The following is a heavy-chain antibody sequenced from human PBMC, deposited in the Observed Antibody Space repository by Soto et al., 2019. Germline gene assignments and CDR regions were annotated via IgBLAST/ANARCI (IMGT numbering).Heavy chain of an antibody. J-gene: IGHJ4*02. D-gene: IGHD3-10*01. Sequence: EVQLLESGGDLVQPGGSLRLSCAASGFTLSTYAMTWVRQAPGKGLEWVSTVSGSGSRTYYADSVKGRFSISRDNSKNTLYLQMNSLRAEDTAVYYCAQDDGESGRDPFDSWGQGTLVTVSS. CDR1: GFTLSTYA. CDR3: AQDDGESGRDPFDS. CDR2: VSGSGSRT. V-gene: IGHV3-23*01.